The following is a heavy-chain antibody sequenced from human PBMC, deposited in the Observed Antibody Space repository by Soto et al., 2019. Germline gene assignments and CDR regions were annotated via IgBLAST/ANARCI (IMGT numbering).Heavy chain of an antibody. V-gene: IGHV3-33*01. CDR1: GFTFSRYA. J-gene: IGHJ6*02. Sequence: GGSLRLSCAASGFTFSRYAMHGVRQGPGKGLEWVAVIWYDGSNKYYADSVKGRFTISRDNSKNTLYLQMNSLRAEDTAVYYCARDPRLGVATIGGYYYGMDVWGQGTAVTVSS. CDR3: ARDPRLGVATIGGYYYGMDV. D-gene: IGHD5-12*01. CDR2: IWYDGSNK.